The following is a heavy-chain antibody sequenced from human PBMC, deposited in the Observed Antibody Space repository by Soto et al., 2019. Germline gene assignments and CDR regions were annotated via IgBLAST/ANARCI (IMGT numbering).Heavy chain of an antibody. CDR1: GFTFSSYW. J-gene: IGHJ4*02. CDR2: IKQDGSEK. Sequence: GGSLRLSCAASGFTFSSYWMSWVRQAPGKGLEWVANIKQDGSEKYYVDSVKGRFTISRDNAKNSLYLQMNSLRAEDTAVYYCARHLWFGELLYDYWGQGTLVTVSS. V-gene: IGHV3-7*01. CDR3: ARHLWFGELLYDY. D-gene: IGHD3-10*01.